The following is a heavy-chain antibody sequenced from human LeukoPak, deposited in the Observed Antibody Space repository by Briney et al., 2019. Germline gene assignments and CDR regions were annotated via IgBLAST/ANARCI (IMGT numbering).Heavy chain of an antibody. CDR2: ISSDGYSI. V-gene: IGHV3-74*01. J-gene: IGHJ3*02. Sequence: GGSLRLSCAAPGFTFSSYWMHWVRQAPGKGLVWLSRISSDGYSISYANSVKGRFTISRDNSKDTLYLQMNSLRAEDTAVYYCAKTYYYDSSGPDAFDIWGQGTMVTVSS. CDR1: GFTFSSYW. CDR3: AKTYYYDSSGPDAFDI. D-gene: IGHD3-22*01.